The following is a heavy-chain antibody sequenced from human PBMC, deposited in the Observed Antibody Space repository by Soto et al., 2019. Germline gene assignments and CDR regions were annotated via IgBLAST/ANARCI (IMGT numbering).Heavy chain of an antibody. CDR2: ISSSSSYI. CDR3: ARLTSDDRSGYYCY. J-gene: IGHJ4*02. CDR1: GVTFSSYS. V-gene: IGHV3-21*01. D-gene: IGHD3-22*01. Sequence: EVQLVESGGGLVKPGGSLRLSCAASGVTFSSYSMNWVRQAPGKGLEWVSSISSSSSYIYYADSVKGLFTISRDNAKNSLYLQMNSLRAEDTAVYYCARLTSDDRSGYYCYWGQGTLVTVSS.